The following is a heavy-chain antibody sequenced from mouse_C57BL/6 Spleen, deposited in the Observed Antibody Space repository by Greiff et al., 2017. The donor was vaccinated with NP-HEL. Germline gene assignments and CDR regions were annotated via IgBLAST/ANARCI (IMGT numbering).Heavy chain of an antibody. CDR3: AREEDYYGSGRTDWYFDV. D-gene: IGHD1-1*01. J-gene: IGHJ1*03. Sequence: VQLQQSGAELARPGASVKLSCKASGYTFTSYGISWVKQRTGQGLEWIGEIYPRSGNTYYNEKFKGKATLTADKSSSTAYMELRSLTSEDSAVYFCAREEDYYGSGRTDWYFDVWGTGTTVTVSS. V-gene: IGHV1-81*01. CDR2: IYPRSGNT. CDR1: GYTFTSYG.